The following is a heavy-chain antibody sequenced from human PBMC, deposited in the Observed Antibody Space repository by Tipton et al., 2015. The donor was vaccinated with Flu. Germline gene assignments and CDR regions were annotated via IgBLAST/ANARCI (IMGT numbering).Heavy chain of an antibody. D-gene: IGHD5-18*01. Sequence: QLVQSGAEVKKPGASVKVSCKASGYTFTGYYMHWVRQAPGQGLEWMGRINPNSGGTNYAQKFQGRVTMTRDTSISTAYMELSRLRSDDTAVYYCARRKYSDYYYYGMDVWGQGTTVTVSS. V-gene: IGHV1-2*06. CDR2: INPNSGGT. CDR3: ARRKYSDYYYYGMDV. J-gene: IGHJ6*02. CDR1: GYTFTGYY.